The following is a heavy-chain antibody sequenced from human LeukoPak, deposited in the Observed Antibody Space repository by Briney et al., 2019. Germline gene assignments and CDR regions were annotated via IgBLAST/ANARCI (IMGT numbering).Heavy chain of an antibody. CDR3: ARVRGYCSSTSCYLEPYYFDY. V-gene: IGHV4-34*01. Sequence: SETLSLTCAVYGGTFSGYYWSWIRQPPGKGLEWIGEINHSGSTNYNPSLKSRVTISVDTSKNQFSLKLSSVTAADTAVYYCARVRGYCSSTSCYLEPYYFDYWGQGTLVTVSS. CDR2: INHSGST. CDR1: GGTFSGYY. J-gene: IGHJ4*02. D-gene: IGHD2-2*01.